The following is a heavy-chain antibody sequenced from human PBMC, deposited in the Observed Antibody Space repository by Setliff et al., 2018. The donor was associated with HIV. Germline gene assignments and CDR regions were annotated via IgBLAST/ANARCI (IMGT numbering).Heavy chain of an antibody. CDR1: GGSISSHY. D-gene: IGHD5-12*01. J-gene: IGHJ4*02. CDR2: LFPGGSP. CDR3: ARVPVVSTMYYFDY. V-gene: IGHV4-4*07. Sequence: TLSLTCTVSGGSISSHYWTWIRQPAGKGLEWIGHLFPGGSPNYNPSLKSRVAISVDTSKNQFSLTLTSVTAADTAVFYCARVPVVSTMYYFDYWGQGTLVTVSS.